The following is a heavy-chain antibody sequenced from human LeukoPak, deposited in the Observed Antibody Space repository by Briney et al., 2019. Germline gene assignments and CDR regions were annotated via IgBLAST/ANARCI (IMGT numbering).Heavy chain of an antibody. CDR1: GFTFSSYN. CDR3: ARLRYYAMDV. V-gene: IGHV3-48*01. Sequence: PGGSLRLSCAASGFTFSSYNMNWVRQAPGKGLDWVSFISSSGSSITYADSVKGRFTISRDNAKNSLYLQMNSLRAEDTAVYYCARLRYYAMDVWGQGTTVTASS. J-gene: IGHJ6*02. CDR2: ISSSGSSI.